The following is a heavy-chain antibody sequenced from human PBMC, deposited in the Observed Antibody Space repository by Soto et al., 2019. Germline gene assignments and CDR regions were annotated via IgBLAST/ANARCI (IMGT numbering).Heavy chain of an antibody. CDR2: IKSKTDGGTT. J-gene: IGHJ6*02. CDR3: TRGYCSSTSCYEAYYYYGVDV. CDR1: GFTFSNAW. V-gene: IGHV3-15*01. D-gene: IGHD2-2*01. Sequence: GGSLRLSCAASGFTFSNAWMSWVRQAPGKGLEWVGRIKSKTDGGTTDYAAPVKGRFTISRDDSKNTLYLQMNSLKTEDTAVYYCTRGYCSSTSCYEAYYYYGVDVWGQGTTVTVSS.